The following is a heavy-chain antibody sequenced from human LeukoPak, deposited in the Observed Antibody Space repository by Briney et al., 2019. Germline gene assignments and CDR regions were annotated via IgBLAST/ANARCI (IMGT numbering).Heavy chain of an antibody. D-gene: IGHD4-17*01. CDR3: AKAPYGDYEGLDY. J-gene: IGHJ4*02. V-gene: IGHV3-43D*04. Sequence: GGSLRLSCAASGFTFDDYAMHWVRQAPGKGLEWVSLISWDGGSTYYADSVKGRFTIPRDNSKNSLYLQMNSLRAEDTALYYCAKAPYGDYEGLDYWGQGTLVTVSS. CDR2: ISWDGGST. CDR1: GFTFDDYA.